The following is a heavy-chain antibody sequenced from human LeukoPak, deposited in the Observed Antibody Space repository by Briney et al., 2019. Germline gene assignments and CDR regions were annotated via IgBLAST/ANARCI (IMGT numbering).Heavy chain of an antibody. D-gene: IGHD5-24*01. V-gene: IGHV3-30*02. Sequence: GGSLRLSCAASGFTFSDYYMSWIRQAPGKGLEWVAFIRYDGSNKYYADSVKGRYTISRDNSKNTLYLQMNSLRAEDTAVYYCARGRDGYNLITYWGQGTLVTVSS. CDR2: IRYDGSNK. J-gene: IGHJ4*02. CDR1: GFTFSDYY. CDR3: ARGRDGYNLITY.